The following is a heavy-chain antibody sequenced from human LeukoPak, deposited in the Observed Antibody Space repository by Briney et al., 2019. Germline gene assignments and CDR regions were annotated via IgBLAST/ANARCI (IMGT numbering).Heavy chain of an antibody. V-gene: IGHV1-2*02. CDR3: AREGRELWFGELFDN. CDR1: GYTFTGYY. Sequence: ASLKVSCKASGYTFTGYYMHWVRQAPGQGLEWMGWINPNSGGTNYAQKFQGRVTMTRDTSISTAYMELSRLRSDDTAVYYCAREGRELWFGELFDNWGQGTLVTVSS. CDR2: INPNSGGT. J-gene: IGHJ4*02. D-gene: IGHD3-10*01.